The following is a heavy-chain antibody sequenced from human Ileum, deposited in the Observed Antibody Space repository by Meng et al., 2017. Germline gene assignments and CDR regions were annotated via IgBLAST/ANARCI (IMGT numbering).Heavy chain of an antibody. V-gene: IGHV4-34*01. CDR1: GGSFSGYY. D-gene: IGHD4-17*01. Sequence: QWGVGLVKSSETLSLGWAVYGGSFSGYYWSWIRQAPGKGLEWIGEINHSGSNNNKPSIKSRVSISVDRSNNQISLTVSSVSAADTAVYYCARGRYGDYWCYFDLWGRGTLVTVSS. J-gene: IGHJ2*01. CDR2: INHSGSN. CDR3: ARGRYGDYWCYFDL.